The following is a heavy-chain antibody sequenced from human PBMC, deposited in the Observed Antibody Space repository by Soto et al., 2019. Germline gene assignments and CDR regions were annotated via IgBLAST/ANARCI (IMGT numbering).Heavy chain of an antibody. V-gene: IGHV1-18*01. Sequence: QVQLVQSGAEVKKPGASVKVSRKTSGFTFTKYGISWVRQAPGQGLEWMGWISVYNNNTKYAQKFQGRVAMTTDTSTSTASMELRTLRSDDTAVYYCARSSMHSWTDWFDPWGQGTLVTVSS. CDR1: GFTFTKYG. CDR2: ISVYNNNT. D-gene: IGHD2-2*01. CDR3: ARSSMHSWTDWFDP. J-gene: IGHJ5*02.